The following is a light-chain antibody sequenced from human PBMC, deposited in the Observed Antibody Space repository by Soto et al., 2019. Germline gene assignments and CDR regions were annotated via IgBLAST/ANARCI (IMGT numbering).Light chain of an antibody. CDR3: QQRSYWPPYT. Sequence: EIVLTQSPATLSLSPGERATLSCRASQSVSSYFAWYQQKPGQAPRLLIYDASNRATGIPARFSGSGSGTDFTLTISSREPEDFAVYFCQQRSYWPPYTFGQGTKLEIK. CDR2: DAS. CDR1: QSVSSY. J-gene: IGKJ2*01. V-gene: IGKV3-11*01.